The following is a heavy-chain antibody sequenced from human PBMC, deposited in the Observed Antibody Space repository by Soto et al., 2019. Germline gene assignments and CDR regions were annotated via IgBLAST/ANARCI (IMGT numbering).Heavy chain of an antibody. V-gene: IGHV3-15*01. D-gene: IGHD3-16*02. Sequence: GGSLRLSCAASGFTFSNAWMSWVRQAPGKGLEWVGRIKSKTDGGTTDYAAPVKGRFTISRDDSKNTLYLQMNSLKTEDTAVYYCTTGPEIEITFGGVIVTNFDYWGQGTLVTVSS. J-gene: IGHJ4*02. CDR3: TTGPEIEITFGGVIVTNFDY. CDR1: GFTFSNAW. CDR2: IKSKTDGGTT.